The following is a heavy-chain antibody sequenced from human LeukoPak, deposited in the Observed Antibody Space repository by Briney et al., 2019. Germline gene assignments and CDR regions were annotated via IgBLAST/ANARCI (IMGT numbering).Heavy chain of an antibody. Sequence: SETLSLTCTVSGGSVSSYYWSWIRQPPGKGLEWIGYIYYSGSTNYNPSLKSRVTISVDTSKNQFSLKLSSVTAADTAVYYCASYSSGSLGYWGQGTLVTVSS. CDR2: IYYSGST. D-gene: IGHD6-19*01. V-gene: IGHV4-59*02. CDR3: ASYSSGSLGY. J-gene: IGHJ4*02. CDR1: GGSVSSYY.